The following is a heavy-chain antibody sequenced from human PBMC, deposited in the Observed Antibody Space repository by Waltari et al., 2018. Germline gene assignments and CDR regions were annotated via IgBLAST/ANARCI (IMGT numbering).Heavy chain of an antibody. CDR2: INHSGST. D-gene: IGHD4-17*01. V-gene: IGHV4-34*01. CDR3: ARGLTHGDYVFHYYMDV. Sequence: QVQLQQWGAGLLKPSETLSLTCAVYGGSFSGYYWSWIRQPPGKGLEWIGEINHSGSTNYNPSLKSRVTISVDTSKNQFSLKLSSVTAADTAVYYCARGLTHGDYVFHYYMDVWGKGTTVTVSS. CDR1: GGSFSGYY. J-gene: IGHJ6*03.